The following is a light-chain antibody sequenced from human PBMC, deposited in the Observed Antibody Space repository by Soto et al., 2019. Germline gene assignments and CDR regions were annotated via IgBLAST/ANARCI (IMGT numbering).Light chain of an antibody. CDR1: QSVSNNF. V-gene: IGKV3-20*01. CDR3: QLYGISPH. J-gene: IGKJ5*01. Sequence: EIVLTQSPGTLSLSPGERATLSCRASQSVSNNFLAWYQHKPGQAPRLLIYASSNRATGIPDRFSGSASGTDFTLTINRLEPEDFAVYYCQLYGISPHFGQGTRLEI. CDR2: ASS.